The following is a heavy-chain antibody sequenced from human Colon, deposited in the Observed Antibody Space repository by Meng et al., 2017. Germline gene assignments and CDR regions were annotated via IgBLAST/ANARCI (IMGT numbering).Heavy chain of an antibody. CDR1: GFTVTDNY. J-gene: IGHJ6*04. V-gene: IGHV3-53*01. Sequence: GGSLRLSCAGSGFTVTDNYVTWVRLAPGKGLEWVSSISYGGDATYYADSVKGRFTISRDNSKNTVYLQMHSLRADDTAVYYCAKDREVATITYYGLDVWGEGTTVTVSS. CDR2: SYGGDAT. D-gene: IGHD5-12*01. CDR3: AKDREVATITYYGLDV.